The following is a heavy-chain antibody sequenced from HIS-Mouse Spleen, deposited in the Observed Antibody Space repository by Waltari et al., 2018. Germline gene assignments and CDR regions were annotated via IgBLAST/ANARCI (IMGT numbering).Heavy chain of an antibody. J-gene: IGHJ3*02. V-gene: IGHV1-2*02. CDR1: GYTFTGYY. Sequence: QVQLVQSGAEVKKPGASVKVSCKASGYTFTGYYMHWVRQAPGQGLEWMGRSNPNGGCTNYAQKFQGRVTMTRDTSISTAYMELSRLRSDDTAVYYCARDHRIAARPGGAFDIWGQGTMVTVSS. CDR2: SNPNGGCT. D-gene: IGHD6-6*01. CDR3: ARDHRIAARPGGAFDI.